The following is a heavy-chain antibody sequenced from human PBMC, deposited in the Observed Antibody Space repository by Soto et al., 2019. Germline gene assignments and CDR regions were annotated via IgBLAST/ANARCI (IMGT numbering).Heavy chain of an antibody. CDR1: GFTFSSYA. V-gene: IGHV3-15*01. CDR2: IKNKAEGGTT. CDR3: VTVKPGTTGYTY. D-gene: IGHD3-9*01. Sequence: PGGSLRLSCAASGFTFSSYAMSWVRQAPGKGLEWVGRIKNKAEGGTTAYATPVEGRFTISRDDSKNTLFLQMNSLKTEDKAVYYCVTVKPGTTGYTYWGHGTLVTVSS. J-gene: IGHJ4*01.